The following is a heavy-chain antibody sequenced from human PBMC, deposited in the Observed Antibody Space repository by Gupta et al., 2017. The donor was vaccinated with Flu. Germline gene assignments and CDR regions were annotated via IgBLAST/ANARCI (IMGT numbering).Heavy chain of an antibody. J-gene: IGHJ4*02. CDR3: AKKGTAKYALSGVYYLDY. D-gene: IGHD2-8*01. V-gene: IGHV3-23*01. CDR2: ISGDSGTA. CDR1: GFTFGNYV. Sequence: EVQLLGSGGGLVQPGGSLRLSCEASGFTFGNYVMRWIRQSPGKGLEWVSGISGDSGTAYYADSVRGRFTISRDNSKNILSLQLNRLRSDDTAVYFCAKKGTAKYALSGVYYLDYWGQGTLVTVSS.